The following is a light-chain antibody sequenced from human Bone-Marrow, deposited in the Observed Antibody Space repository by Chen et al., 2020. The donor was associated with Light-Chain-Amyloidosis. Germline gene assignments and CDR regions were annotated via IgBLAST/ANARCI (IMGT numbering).Light chain of an antibody. Sequence: EIVLTQSPGILSSSPGEGANLSCRASQTISSNYLTWYQQKFGQAPRLLIYGSSSRATGIPDRFTGSGSGTDFTLTINRLEPEDFAMYDCQQYGTSPLTFGGGTKVEIK. CDR1: QTISSNY. V-gene: IGKV3-20*01. CDR2: GSS. CDR3: QQYGTSPLT. J-gene: IGKJ4*01.